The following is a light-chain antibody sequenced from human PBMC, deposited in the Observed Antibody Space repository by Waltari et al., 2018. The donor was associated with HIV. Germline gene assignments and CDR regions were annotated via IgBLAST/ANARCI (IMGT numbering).Light chain of an antibody. Sequence: QSALTQPASVSGSPGQSITISCIGSSSDVGFYNYVSWYQQHPGNAPKLMIYEVSNRPSGVSNRFSGSKSGNTASLTISGLQAEDEADYYCSSYTTSSTLGFGGGTKLTVL. V-gene: IGLV2-14*01. CDR2: EVS. J-gene: IGLJ3*02. CDR1: SSDVGFYNY. CDR3: SSYTTSSTLG.